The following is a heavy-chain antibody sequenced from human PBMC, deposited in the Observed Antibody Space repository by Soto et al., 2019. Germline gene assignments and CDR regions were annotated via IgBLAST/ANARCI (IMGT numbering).Heavy chain of an antibody. V-gene: IGHV3-7*03. CDR2: IKQDGSEK. D-gene: IGHD6-6*01. Sequence: GGSLRLSCAASGFTFSIYWMSWVRHAPGKGLEWVANIKQDGSEKYYVDSVKGRFTISRDNAKNSLYLQMNSLRAEDTAVYYCARDHVPPARDYYYYYGMDVWGQGTTVTVSS. CDR3: ARDHVPPARDYYYYYGMDV. CDR1: GFTFSIYW. J-gene: IGHJ6*02.